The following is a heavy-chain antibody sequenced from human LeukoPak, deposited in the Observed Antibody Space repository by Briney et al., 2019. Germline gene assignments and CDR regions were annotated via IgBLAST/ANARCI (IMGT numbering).Heavy chain of an antibody. CDR1: GGSISSSSYY. J-gene: IGHJ4*02. D-gene: IGHD3-16*01. Sequence: SETLSLTCTVSGGSISSSSYYWGWIRQPPGKGLEWIGSIYYSGSTYYNPSLKSRITISVDTSKNQFSLKLSSVTAADTAVYYCARPGGDLDYWGQGTLVTVSS. CDR2: IYYSGST. CDR3: ARPGGDLDY. V-gene: IGHV4-39*07.